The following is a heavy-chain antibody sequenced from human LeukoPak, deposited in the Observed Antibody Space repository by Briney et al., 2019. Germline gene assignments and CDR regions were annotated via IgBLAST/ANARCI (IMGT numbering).Heavy chain of an antibody. CDR3: ATHQSGSTYAY. V-gene: IGHV4-59*08. D-gene: IGHD3-3*01. CDR1: GGSISTYY. Sequence: SETLSLTCSVSGGSISTYYGSWIRQPPGKGLEWIGYMSYSGNAKYNASLETPVTISVDTSKHLFSLRLSSVTAADTAVYYCATHQSGSTYAYWGQGILVTVSS. J-gene: IGHJ4*02. CDR2: MSYSGNA.